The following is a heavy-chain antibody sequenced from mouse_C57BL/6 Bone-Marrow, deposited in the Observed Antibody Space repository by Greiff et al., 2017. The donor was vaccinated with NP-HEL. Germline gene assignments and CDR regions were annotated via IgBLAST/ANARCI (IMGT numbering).Heavy chain of an antibody. CDR2: INPNNGGT. CDR1: GYTFTDYN. Sequence: VHVKQSGPELVKPGASVKMSCKASGYTFTDYNMHWVKQSHGKSLEWIGYINPNNGGTSYNQKFKGKATLTVNKSSSTAYMELRSLTSEDPAVYYCAEGAGPYYFDYWGQGTTLTVSS. J-gene: IGHJ2*01. V-gene: IGHV1-22*01. CDR3: AEGAGPYYFDY. D-gene: IGHD3-3*01.